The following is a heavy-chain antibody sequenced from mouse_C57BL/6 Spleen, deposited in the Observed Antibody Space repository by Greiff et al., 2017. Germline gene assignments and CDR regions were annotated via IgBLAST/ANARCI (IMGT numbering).Heavy chain of an antibody. CDR1: GFTFSSYG. J-gene: IGHJ1*03. V-gene: IGHV5-6*01. D-gene: IGHD1-1*01. CDR2: ISSGGSYT. Sequence: EVKLVESGGDLVKPGGSLKLSCAASGFTFSSYGMSWVRQTPDKRLEWVATISSGGSYTYYPDSVKGRFTISRDNAKNTLYLQMSSLKSEDTAMYYCARQGDYYGSSSLWYFDVWGTGTTVTVSS. CDR3: ARQGDYYGSSSLWYFDV.